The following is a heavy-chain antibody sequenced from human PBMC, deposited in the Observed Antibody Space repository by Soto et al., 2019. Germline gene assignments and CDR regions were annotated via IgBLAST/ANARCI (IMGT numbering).Heavy chain of an antibody. CDR2: IYTGDSDT. V-gene: IGHV5-51*01. CDR1: GYSFTSYW. J-gene: IGHJ6*02. Sequence: GESLKISCKGSGYSFTSYWIGWVRQMPGKGLEWMGIIYTGDSDTRYSPSFQGQVTISADKSISTAYLQWSSLKASDTAMYYCARQGGYCSGGSCYGVEGYYYYGMDVWGQGTTVTVSS. CDR3: ARQGGYCSGGSCYGVEGYYYYGMDV. D-gene: IGHD2-15*01.